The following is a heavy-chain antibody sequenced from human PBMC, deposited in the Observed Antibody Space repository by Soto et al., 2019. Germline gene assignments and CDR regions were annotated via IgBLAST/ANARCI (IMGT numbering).Heavy chain of an antibody. D-gene: IGHD5-12*01. CDR3: ARGGAAIYYGMDV. CDR1: GFTFSSYD. V-gene: IGHV3-13*04. Sequence: GGSLRLSCAASGFTFSSYDMHWVRQATGKGLEWVSAIGTAGDTYYPGSVKGRFTISRENAKNSLYLQMNSLRAGDTAVYYCARGGAAIYYGMDVWGQGTTVTVSS. J-gene: IGHJ6*02. CDR2: IGTAGDT.